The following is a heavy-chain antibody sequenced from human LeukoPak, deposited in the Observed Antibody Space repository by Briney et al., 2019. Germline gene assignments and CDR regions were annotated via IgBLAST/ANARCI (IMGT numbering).Heavy chain of an antibody. J-gene: IGHJ3*02. CDR3: ANFGAFDI. V-gene: IGHV4-34*01. CDR2: INHSGST. D-gene: IGHD3-16*01. CDR1: GGSFSGHY. Sequence: SETLSLTCAVYGGSFSGHYWSWIRQPPGKGLEWIGEINHSGSTNYNPSLKSRVTISVDTSKNQFSLKLSSVTAADTAAYYCANFGAFDIWGQGTMVTVSS.